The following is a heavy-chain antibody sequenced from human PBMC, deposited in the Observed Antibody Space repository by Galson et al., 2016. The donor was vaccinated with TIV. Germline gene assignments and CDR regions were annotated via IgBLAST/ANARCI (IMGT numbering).Heavy chain of an antibody. D-gene: IGHD2-21*01. CDR2: ISSGGTP. J-gene: IGHJ6*02. CDR1: GLIVSSNY. Sequence: SLRLSCAASGLIVSSNYMSWVRQAPGKGLEWVSLISSGGTPSYADSVRGRFTISRDNSNNLVYLQMNNLRPEDTAVYYCARDRRHCGNECYLYYYYGMDVWGQGATVTVSS. CDR3: ARDRRHCGNECYLYYYYGMDV. V-gene: IGHV3-66*02.